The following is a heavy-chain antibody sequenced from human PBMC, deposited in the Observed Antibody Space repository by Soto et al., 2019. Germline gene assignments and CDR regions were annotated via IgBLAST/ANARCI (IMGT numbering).Heavy chain of an antibody. CDR3: ASGHIAVAGTWFDP. V-gene: IGHV4-30-2*01. Sequence: PSETLSLTCAVSGGSISSGGYSWSWIRQPPGKGLEWIGNIYHSGRTYYNPSLKSRVTISVDRSKNQFSLKLSSVTAADTAVYYCASGHIAVAGTWFDPWGQRTLVTVSS. D-gene: IGHD6-19*01. CDR1: GGSISSGGYS. J-gene: IGHJ5*02. CDR2: IYHSGRT.